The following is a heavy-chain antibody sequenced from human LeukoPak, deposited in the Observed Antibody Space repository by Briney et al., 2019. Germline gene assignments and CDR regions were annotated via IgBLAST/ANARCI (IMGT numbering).Heavy chain of an antibody. CDR1: GFTFSSYS. D-gene: IGHD6-13*01. CDR3: ARDLWYRGAAAGTPFDY. J-gene: IGHJ4*02. V-gene: IGHV3-48*01. CDR2: ISSSSSTI. Sequence: PGGSLRLSCAASGFTFSSYSMNWVRQAPGKGLEWVSYISSSSSTIYYADSVKGRFTISRDNAKNSLYLQMNSLRAEDTAVYYCARDLWYRGAAAGTPFDYWGQGTLVTVSS.